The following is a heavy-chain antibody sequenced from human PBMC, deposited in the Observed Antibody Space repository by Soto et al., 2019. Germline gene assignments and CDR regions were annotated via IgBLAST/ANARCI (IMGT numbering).Heavy chain of an antibody. V-gene: IGHV3-30-3*01. CDR2: ISDAGSNE. Sequence: QVQLVESGGGVVQPGSSLRLSCAASGFTFSNYAMHWVRQAPGKGLEWVAVISDAGSNEYYADSVKGRFTISRDNSKNTLYLQMNNLRGEDTAVYYCARDSGGWPDGNFDYWGQGTPVTVSS. D-gene: IGHD5-12*01. CDR3: ARDSGGWPDGNFDY. CDR1: GFTFSNYA. J-gene: IGHJ4*02.